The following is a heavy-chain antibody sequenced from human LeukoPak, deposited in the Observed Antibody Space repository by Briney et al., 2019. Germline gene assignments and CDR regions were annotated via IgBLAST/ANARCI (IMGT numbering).Heavy chain of an antibody. Sequence: PGGSLRLSCAASGFTFSSYSMNWVRQAPGKGLEWVSSISSSSSYIYYADSVKGRFTISRDNAKNSLYLQMNSLRAEDTAVYYCARVLALPGSSVEGYYYYGMDVWGQGTTVTVSS. J-gene: IGHJ6*02. D-gene: IGHD6-6*01. CDR1: GFTFSSYS. CDR3: ARVLALPGSSVEGYYYYGMDV. CDR2: ISSSSSYI. V-gene: IGHV3-21*01.